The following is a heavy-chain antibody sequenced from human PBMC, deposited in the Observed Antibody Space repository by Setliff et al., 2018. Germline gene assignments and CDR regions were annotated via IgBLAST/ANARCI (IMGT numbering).Heavy chain of an antibody. CDR2: INWSGAGT. J-gene: IGHJ4*02. CDR1: GFTFDDYG. D-gene: IGHD2-8*01. CDR3: AKVKKPLIRGSGFDY. V-gene: IGHV3-20*04. Sequence: LRLSCAASGFTFDDYGMAWVRQAPGKGLEWVSGINWSGAGTGYADSVKGRFTISRDSSRNTLSLQMDSLRAEDTASYYCAKVKKPLIRGSGFDYWGRGTLVTVSS.